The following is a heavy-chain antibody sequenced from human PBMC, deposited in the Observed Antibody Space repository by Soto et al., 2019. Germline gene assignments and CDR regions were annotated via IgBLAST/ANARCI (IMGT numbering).Heavy chain of an antibody. CDR2: IIPIFGTA. Sequence: SVKVSCKASGGTFSSYAISWVRQAPGQGLEWMGGIIPIFGTANYAQKFQGRVTITADESTSTAYMELSSLRSEDTAVYYCARDSEYCSSTSCYTNYYYGMDVWGQGTTVTVSS. V-gene: IGHV1-69*13. J-gene: IGHJ6*02. CDR1: GGTFSSYA. D-gene: IGHD2-2*02. CDR3: ARDSEYCSSTSCYTNYYYGMDV.